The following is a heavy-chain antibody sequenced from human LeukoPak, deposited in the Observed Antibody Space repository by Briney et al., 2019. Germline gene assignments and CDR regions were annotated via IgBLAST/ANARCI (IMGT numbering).Heavy chain of an antibody. J-gene: IGHJ4*02. Sequence: PSETLSLTCTGSGGSISNYYWAGIRQPAGKGLEWIGRIYTTGSTNYNPSLKSRVTMSLDKSKNQFSLKLSSVTAADTAVYYCARGFHNRVTGYLFAFEYWGQGTLVTVSS. V-gene: IGHV4-4*07. CDR2: IYTTGST. D-gene: IGHD3-9*01. CDR3: ARGFHNRVTGYLFAFEY. CDR1: GGSISNYY.